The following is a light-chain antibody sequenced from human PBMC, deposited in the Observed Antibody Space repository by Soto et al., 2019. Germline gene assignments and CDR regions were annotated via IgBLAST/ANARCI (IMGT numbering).Light chain of an antibody. V-gene: IGLV1-44*01. J-gene: IGLJ1*01. CDR1: SSDIESHT. CDR2: TNN. CDR3: ATWDDSRKGV. Sequence: QSVLTQPPSASGTPGQLITISCSGSSSDIESHTVNWYQQVPGKAPKLLINTNNQRPSGVPARFSGSKSGASASLAISGLQSEDEATYYCATWDDSRKGVFGTGTKVTVL.